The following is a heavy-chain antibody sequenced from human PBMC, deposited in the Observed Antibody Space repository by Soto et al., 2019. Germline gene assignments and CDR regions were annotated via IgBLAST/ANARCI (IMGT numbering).Heavy chain of an antibody. D-gene: IGHD3-16*01. V-gene: IGHV1-3*01. CDR1: GYTFTSYS. CDR3: ARGDYYDLHDY. Sequence: ASVKVSCKASGYTFTSYSMHWVRQAPGQRLEWMGWINAGNGNRKYSQKFQGRVTITGDTSASTAYMDLSSLRSEDTAVYYCARGDYYDLHDYWGQGTLVTVSS. J-gene: IGHJ4*02. CDR2: INAGNGNR.